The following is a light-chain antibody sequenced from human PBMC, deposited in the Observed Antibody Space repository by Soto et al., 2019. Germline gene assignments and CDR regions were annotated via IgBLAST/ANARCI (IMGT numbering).Light chain of an antibody. V-gene: IGKV3-15*01. CDR1: QSISSK. Sequence: EIVMTQSPATLSASPGERATLSCRASQSISSKLAWYQQKPGQAPRLLIYGASTRATGIPVRFSGSGSGTEFTLTITSLQSEDFAVYYCQEYNNWHPITFGGGTKVEIK. CDR2: GAS. CDR3: QEYNNWHPIT. J-gene: IGKJ4*01.